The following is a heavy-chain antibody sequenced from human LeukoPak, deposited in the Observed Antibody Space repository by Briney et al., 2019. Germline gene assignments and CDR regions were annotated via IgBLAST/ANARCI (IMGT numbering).Heavy chain of an antibody. V-gene: IGHV4-34*01. CDR1: GGSFSGYY. CDR3: ARGDWGSSWYGTTTYYFDY. Sequence: SETLSLTCAVYGGSFSGYYWGWIRQPPGKGLEWIGEINHSGSTNYNPSLKSRVTISVGTSKNQFSLKLSSVTAADTAVYYCARGDWGSSWYGTTTYYFDYWGQGTLVTVSS. J-gene: IGHJ4*02. CDR2: INHSGST. D-gene: IGHD6-13*01.